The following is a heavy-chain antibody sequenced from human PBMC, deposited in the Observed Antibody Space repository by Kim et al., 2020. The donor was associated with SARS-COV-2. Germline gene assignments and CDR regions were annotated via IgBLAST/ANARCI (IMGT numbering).Heavy chain of an antibody. CDR2: IYHSGST. CDR1: SGSISSSNW. J-gene: IGHJ6*02. D-gene: IGHD6-19*01. V-gene: IGHV4-4*02. Sequence: SETLSLTCAVSSGSISSSNWWSWVRQPPGKGLEWIGEIYHSGSTNYNPSLKSRVTISVDKSKNQFSLKLSSVTAADTAVYYCAREYSSGWYGYYYYGMDVWGQGTTVTVSS. CDR3: AREYSSGWYGYYYYGMDV.